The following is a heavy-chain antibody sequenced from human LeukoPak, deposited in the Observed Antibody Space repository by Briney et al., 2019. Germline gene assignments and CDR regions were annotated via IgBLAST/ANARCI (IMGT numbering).Heavy chain of an antibody. CDR3: ARHLATDGGRSLDY. CDR2: IYYSGST. J-gene: IGHJ4*02. CDR1: GGSISSGGYY. Sequence: PSETLSLTCTVSGGSISSGGYYWSWIRQHPGKGLEWIGYIYYSGSTYYNPSLKSRLTISVDTSKNQFSLKLSSVTAADTAVYYCARHLATDGGRSLDYWGQGTLVTVSS. D-gene: IGHD3-16*01. V-gene: IGHV4-31*03.